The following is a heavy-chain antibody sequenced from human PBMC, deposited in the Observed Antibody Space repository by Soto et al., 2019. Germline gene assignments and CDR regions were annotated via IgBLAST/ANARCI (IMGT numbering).Heavy chain of an antibody. Sequence: ASVKVSCKASGYTFTSYGISWVRQAPGQGLEWMGWISAYNGNTNYAQKLQGRVTMTTDTSTSTAYMELRSLRSDDTAVYYCARLWVPYYYDSRKPDYYYGMDVWGQGTTVTVSS. CDR1: GYTFTSYG. D-gene: IGHD3-22*01. CDR2: ISAYNGNT. V-gene: IGHV1-18*01. CDR3: ARLWVPYYYDSRKPDYYYGMDV. J-gene: IGHJ6*02.